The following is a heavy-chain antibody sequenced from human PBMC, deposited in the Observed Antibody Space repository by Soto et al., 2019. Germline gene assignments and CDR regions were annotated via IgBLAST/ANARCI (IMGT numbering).Heavy chain of an antibody. D-gene: IGHD3-22*01. CDR1: GFNFNNYG. CDR3: ARVVYYDSSGFGL. V-gene: IGHV3-21*01. Sequence: GGSLRLSCTASGFNFNNYGMSWVRQAPGKGLEWVSSISSASDFIYYGDSVKGRFTISRDNAKNSLYLEMNSLRVEDTAVYYCARVVYYDSSGFGLWGQGTMVTVSS. CDR2: ISSASDFI. J-gene: IGHJ3*01.